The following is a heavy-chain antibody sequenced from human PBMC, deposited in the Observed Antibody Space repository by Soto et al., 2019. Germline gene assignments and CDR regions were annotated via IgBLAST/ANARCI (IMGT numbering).Heavy chain of an antibody. Sequence: QVQLQESGPGLVKPSQTLSLTCTVSGGSISSVGYYWSWIRQHPGKGLEWIGYIYYSGSTDYNPSLRGRVSISLDTSENQFSLKLYSVTAADTAVYYCARDSSGSYSPLHYWGQGALVTVSS. J-gene: IGHJ4*02. CDR1: GGSISSVGYY. V-gene: IGHV4-31*03. D-gene: IGHD1-26*01. CDR2: IYYSGST. CDR3: ARDSSGSYSPLHY.